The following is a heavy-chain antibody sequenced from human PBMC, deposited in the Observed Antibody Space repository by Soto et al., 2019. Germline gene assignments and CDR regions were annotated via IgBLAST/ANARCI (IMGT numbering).Heavy chain of an antibody. CDR1: GYTFASCG. D-gene: IGHD1-26*01. V-gene: IGHV1-18*04. Sequence: APVEATWKASGYTFASCGIRWVRQVPGQGLEWMGSISAYNGNTNYAQKLQGRVTMTTDTSTSTAYVELRSLRSDDTAVYYCARDQITKWELLSWGQGTLVTVSS. J-gene: IGHJ4*02. CDR2: ISAYNGNT. CDR3: ARDQITKWELLS.